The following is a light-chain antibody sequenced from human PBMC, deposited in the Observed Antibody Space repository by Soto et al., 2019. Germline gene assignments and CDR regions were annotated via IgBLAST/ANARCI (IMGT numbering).Light chain of an antibody. Sequence: QSALTQPASLSGSPGQSITISCTGTSSDIGAYDYVSWFQQHPGKAPKLMISEVNNRPSGVSNRFSGSKSGTSASLAITGLQVEDEGNYYCQSYDNRLRAVFGSGTKVTVL. V-gene: IGLV2-14*01. J-gene: IGLJ1*01. CDR1: SSDIGAYDY. CDR3: QSYDNRLRAV. CDR2: EVN.